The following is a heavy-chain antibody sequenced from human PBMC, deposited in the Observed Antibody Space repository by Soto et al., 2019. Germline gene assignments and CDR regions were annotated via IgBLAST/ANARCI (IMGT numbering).Heavy chain of an antibody. Sequence: SETLSLTCTVSGGSISSYYWSWIRQHPGKGLEWIGYMYYSGSTYYNPSLKSRVTISVDTSKNQFSLKLSSVTAADTAVYYCARVADGGFGELLKWGQGTLVTVSS. CDR3: ARVADGGFGELLK. CDR1: GGSISSYY. V-gene: IGHV4-59*12. D-gene: IGHD3-10*01. CDR2: MYYSGST. J-gene: IGHJ4*02.